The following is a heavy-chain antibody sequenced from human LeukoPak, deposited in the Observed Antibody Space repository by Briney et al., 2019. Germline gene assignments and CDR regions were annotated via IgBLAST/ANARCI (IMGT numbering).Heavy chain of an antibody. D-gene: IGHD2-21*01. CDR3: ARLRYSDY. CDR2: IKQDGSEK. CDR1: GFSFGSNW. V-gene: IGHV3-7*03. J-gene: IGHJ4*02. Sequence: GGSLRLSSVASGFSFGSNWMSWVRQAPGKGLEWVANIKQDGSEKNYVDSVKGRFTISRDNAKNSLYLQMNSLRAEDTAVYYCARLRYSDYWGQGTLVTVSS.